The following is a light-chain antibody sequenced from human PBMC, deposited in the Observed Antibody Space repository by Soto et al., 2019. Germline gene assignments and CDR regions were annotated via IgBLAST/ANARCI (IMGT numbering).Light chain of an antibody. J-gene: IGKJ4*01. V-gene: IGKV3-15*01. CDR3: QQYNNWPLT. CDR2: GAS. Sequence: EIVMTQSPATLSVSLGERATLSCRVSQSVSSNLAWYQQKPGQAPRLLIYGASTRATGIPARFSGSGSGTEFTLTISSLQSEDFAVYYCQQYNNWPLTFGGGTKVDIK. CDR1: QSVSSN.